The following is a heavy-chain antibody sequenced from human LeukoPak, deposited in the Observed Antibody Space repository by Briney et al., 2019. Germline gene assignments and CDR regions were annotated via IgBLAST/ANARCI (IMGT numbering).Heavy chain of an antibody. CDR1: GGSVSDYY. V-gene: IGHV4-34*01. J-gene: IGHJ6*03. D-gene: IGHD2-15*01. CDR2: INHSGST. Sequence: PSETLSLTCTVSGGSVSDYYWSWIRQPPGKGLEWIGEINHSGSTNYNTSLKSRVTISVDTSKNQFSLKLSSVTAADTAVYYCARGRQYCSGGSCYSWGPGYYYYMDVWGKGTTVTVSS. CDR3: ARGRQYCSGGSCYSWGPGYYYYMDV.